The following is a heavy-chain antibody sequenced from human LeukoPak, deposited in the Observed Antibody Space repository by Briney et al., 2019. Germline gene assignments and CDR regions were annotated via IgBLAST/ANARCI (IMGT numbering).Heavy chain of an antibody. D-gene: IGHD3-22*01. CDR3: ARDLMSRGSSGSLPFDY. Sequence: ASVKVSCKASGYTFSTYGINWVRQVPGQGLEWMGWISAYNGNTNYAQKFQGRVSMTTDTSMSTAYMEVRSLRSDDTAVYYCARDLMSRGSSGSLPFDYWGQGTMVTVSS. CDR2: ISAYNGNT. CDR1: GYTFSTYG. V-gene: IGHV1-18*01. J-gene: IGHJ4*02.